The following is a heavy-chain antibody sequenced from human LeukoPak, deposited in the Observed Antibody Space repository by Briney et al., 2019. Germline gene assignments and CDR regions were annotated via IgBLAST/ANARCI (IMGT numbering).Heavy chain of an antibody. CDR2: INPSGGST. V-gene: IGHV1-46*01. Sequence: ASVKVSCKASGYTFTSYDINWVRQAPGQGLEWMGIINPSGGSTSYAQKFQGRVTMTRDTSTSTVYMELSSLRSEDTAVYYCARGRPSGRFLDPLPEDRFDYWGQGTLVTVSS. J-gene: IGHJ4*02. D-gene: IGHD3/OR15-3a*01. CDR3: ARGRPSGRFLDPLPEDRFDY. CDR1: GYTFTSYD.